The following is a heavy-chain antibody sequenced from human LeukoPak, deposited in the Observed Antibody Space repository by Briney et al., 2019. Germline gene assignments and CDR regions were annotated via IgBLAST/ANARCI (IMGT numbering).Heavy chain of an antibody. D-gene: IGHD3-22*01. CDR1: GYTFTRYG. CDR2: ISAYNGDT. Sequence: ASVKVSCKASGYTFTRYGISWVRQAPGQGLERMGWISAYNGDTSYAQKFQGRVSMTRDMSTSTVYMELSSLRSEDTAVYYCARGGDYYDSSGLWSWGQGILVTVSS. CDR3: ARGGDYYDSSGLWS. V-gene: IGHV1-18*01. J-gene: IGHJ5*02.